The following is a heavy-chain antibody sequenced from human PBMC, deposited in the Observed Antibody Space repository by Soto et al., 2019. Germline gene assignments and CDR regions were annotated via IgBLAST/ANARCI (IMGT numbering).Heavy chain of an antibody. Sequence: QLQLQESGPGLVKPSETLSLTCTVSGGSISSSSSYWGWIRQPPGKGLEWIGSIYYSGSTYYNPSLKSRVTISVDTSKNQFSLKLSSVTAADTAVYYCARHRGEIFGVVPRYFDYWGQGTLVTVSS. CDR3: ARHRGEIFGVVPRYFDY. D-gene: IGHD3-3*01. V-gene: IGHV4-39*01. J-gene: IGHJ4*02. CDR1: GGSISSSSSY. CDR2: IYYSGST.